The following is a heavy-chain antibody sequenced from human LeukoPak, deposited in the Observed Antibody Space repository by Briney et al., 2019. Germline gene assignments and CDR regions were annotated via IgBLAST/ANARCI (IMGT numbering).Heavy chain of an antibody. CDR2: FDPEDGET. Sequence: ASVKVSCKVSGYTLTELSMHWVRQAPGKGLEWMGGFDPEDGETIYAQKLQGRVTMTEDTSTDTAYMELSSLRSEDTAVYYCATDYYYDSSGYYLFYWGQGTLVTVSS. D-gene: IGHD3-22*01. CDR1: GYTLTELS. J-gene: IGHJ4*02. V-gene: IGHV1-24*01. CDR3: ATDYYYDSSGYYLFY.